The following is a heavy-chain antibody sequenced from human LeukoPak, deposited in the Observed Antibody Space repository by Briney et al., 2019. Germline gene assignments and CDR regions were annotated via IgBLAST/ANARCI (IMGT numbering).Heavy chain of an antibody. Sequence: SLRLSCATSGFTFSSNAMSWVRQAPGKGLEWVTGIGASGGSTYYADSVKGRFTISRDNSKNTLYLQMNSLRTEDTAVYYCAKAEGYDILTGLDYWGQGTLVTVSS. CDR2: IGASGGST. V-gene: IGHV3-23*01. D-gene: IGHD3-9*01. CDR1: GFTFSSNA. J-gene: IGHJ4*02. CDR3: AKAEGYDILTGLDY.